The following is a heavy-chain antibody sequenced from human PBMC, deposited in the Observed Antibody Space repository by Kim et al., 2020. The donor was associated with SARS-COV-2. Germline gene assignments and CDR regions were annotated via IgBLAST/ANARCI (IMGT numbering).Heavy chain of an antibody. D-gene: IGHD2-15*01. CDR3: ARGLVVVAATPANWFDP. J-gene: IGHJ5*02. V-gene: IGHV4-34*01. Sequence: LKSRVTISVDTSKNQFSLKLSSVTAADTAVYYCARGLVVVAATPANWFDPWGQGTLVTVSS.